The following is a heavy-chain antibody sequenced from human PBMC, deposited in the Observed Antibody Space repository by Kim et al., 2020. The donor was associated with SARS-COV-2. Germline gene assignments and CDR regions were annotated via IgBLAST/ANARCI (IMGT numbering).Heavy chain of an antibody. V-gene: IGHV5-51*01. D-gene: IGHD3-10*01. CDR3: ARLGVRVLRRAFDI. Sequence: SPSFQGQVTISADKSISTAYLQWSSLKASDTAMYYCARLGVRVLRRAFDIWGQGTMVTVSS. J-gene: IGHJ3*02.